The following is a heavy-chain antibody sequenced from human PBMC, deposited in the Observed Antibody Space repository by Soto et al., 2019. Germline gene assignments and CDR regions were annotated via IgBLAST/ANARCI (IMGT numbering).Heavy chain of an antibody. Sequence: PGGSLRLSREASGFTFRSYSMNWVRQAPGKGLEWVSAISGSAGSTYYADSVKGRFTISRDTSKNTLYLQMNSLRAEDTAVYYCAKGHSWSPALVIDIWGQGTMVTVSS. CDR3: AKGHSWSPALVIDI. CDR2: ISGSAGST. CDR1: GFTFRSYS. J-gene: IGHJ3*02. V-gene: IGHV3-23*01.